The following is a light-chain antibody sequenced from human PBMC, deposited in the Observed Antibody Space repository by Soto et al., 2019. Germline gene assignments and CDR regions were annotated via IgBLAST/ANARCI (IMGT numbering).Light chain of an antibody. J-gene: IGKJ1*01. CDR2: DAS. CDR1: QSISSY. V-gene: IGKV1-5*01. Sequence: DIQMTQSPSSLSASVGDRVTITCRASQSISSYLNWYQQKPGKAPKLLIYDASSLESGVPSRFSGSGSGTEFTLTISNLQPDDFATYFCQQYNNYPRTFGQGTKVDI. CDR3: QQYNNYPRT.